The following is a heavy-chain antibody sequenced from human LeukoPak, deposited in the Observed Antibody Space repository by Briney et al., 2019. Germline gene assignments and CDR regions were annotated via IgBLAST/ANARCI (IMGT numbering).Heavy chain of an antibody. Sequence: SETLSLTCTVSGGSISSGSYYWSWIRQPAGKGLEWIGRIYTSGSTNYNPSLKSRVAILVDTSKNQFSLKLSSVTAADTAVYYCARAADCSSTSCYRDYYYGMDVWGQGTTVTVSS. CDR2: IYTSGST. CDR3: ARAADCSSTSCYRDYYYGMDV. J-gene: IGHJ6*02. CDR1: GGSISSGSYY. V-gene: IGHV4-61*02. D-gene: IGHD2-2*01.